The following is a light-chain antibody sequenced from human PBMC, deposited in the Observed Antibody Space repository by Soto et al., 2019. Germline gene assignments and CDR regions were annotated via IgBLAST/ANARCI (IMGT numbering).Light chain of an antibody. Sequence: EVFVTQSPATLSLSRWEIATLSCRASQSVSSYLAWYQQKPGQAPRLLIYDASNRATGIPARFSGSGSGTDFTLTISGLEPEDFAVYYCQQRSNWPPITFGQGTRLEI. V-gene: IGKV3-11*01. CDR1: QSVSSY. CDR3: QQRSNWPPIT. J-gene: IGKJ5*01. CDR2: DAS.